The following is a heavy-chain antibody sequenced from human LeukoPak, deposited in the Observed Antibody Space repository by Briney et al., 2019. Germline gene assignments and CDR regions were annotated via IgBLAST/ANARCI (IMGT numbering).Heavy chain of an antibody. D-gene: IGHD3-10*01. V-gene: IGHV4-61*02. CDR1: GGSISSGSYY. Sequence: PSETLSLTCTVSGGSISSGSYYWSWIRQPAGKGLEWIGRIYTSGSTNYNPSLKSRVTISVDTSKNQFSLKLSSVTAADTAVYYCARQLYYYYYMDVWGKGTTVTVSS. CDR3: ARQLYYYYYMDV. CDR2: IYTSGST. J-gene: IGHJ6*03.